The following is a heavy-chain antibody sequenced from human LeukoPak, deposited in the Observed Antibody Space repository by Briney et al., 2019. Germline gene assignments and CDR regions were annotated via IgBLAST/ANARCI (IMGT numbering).Heavy chain of an antibody. CDR3: ARVLLGYSSSWYGTGDY. D-gene: IGHD6-13*01. Sequence: ASVKVSCKASGYTFTSYGISWVPQAPGQGLEWMGWISAYNGNTNYAQKLQGRVTMTTDTSTSTAYMELRSLRSDDTAVYYCARVLLGYSSSWYGTGDYWGQGTLVTVSS. J-gene: IGHJ4*02. V-gene: IGHV1-18*01. CDR2: ISAYNGNT. CDR1: GYTFTSYG.